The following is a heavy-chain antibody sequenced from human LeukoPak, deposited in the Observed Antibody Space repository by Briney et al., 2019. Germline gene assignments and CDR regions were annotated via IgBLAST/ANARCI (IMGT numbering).Heavy chain of an antibody. CDR2: IYTSGST. J-gene: IGHJ5*02. CDR3: ARGGNVVVPAAIDWFDP. CDR1: GGSISSYY. V-gene: IGHV4-4*07. Sequence: SETLSLTCTVSGGSISSYYWSWIRQPAGKGLEWIGRIYTSGSTNYNPSLKSRVTMSVDTSKNQFSLKLSSVTAADTAVYYCARGGNVVVPAAIDWFDPWGQGTLVTVSS. D-gene: IGHD2-2*01.